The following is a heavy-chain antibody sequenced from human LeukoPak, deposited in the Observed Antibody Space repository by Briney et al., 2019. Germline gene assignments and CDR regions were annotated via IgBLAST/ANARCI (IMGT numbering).Heavy chain of an antibody. D-gene: IGHD2-15*01. CDR2: ISGSGGST. CDR3: AKDPHYCSGGTCFTECFQH. V-gene: IGHV3-23*01. J-gene: IGHJ1*01. Sequence: GGSLRLSCVASGFSFNGFAMSWVRQAPGKGLEWVSAISGSGGSTHYADSVKGRVTISRDNAKNTLFLQMNSLRVEDTAVYYCAKDPHYCSGGTCFTECFQHWGQGTLVTVSS. CDR1: GFSFNGFA.